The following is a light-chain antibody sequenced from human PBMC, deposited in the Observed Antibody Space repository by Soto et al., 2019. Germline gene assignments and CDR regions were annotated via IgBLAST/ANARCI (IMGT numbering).Light chain of an antibody. CDR2: DAS. J-gene: IGKJ5*01. V-gene: IGKV3-11*01. Sequence: EVVRTQSPATLSLSPCGRSPLSGTASQSVGLSLAWYQQKPGQPPRLLIYDASERASGIPARFSGSGSGTDFTLTISRLEPEDFAVYYRQQRSNSITFGQGTQLEIK. CDR3: QQRSNSIT. CDR1: QSVGLS.